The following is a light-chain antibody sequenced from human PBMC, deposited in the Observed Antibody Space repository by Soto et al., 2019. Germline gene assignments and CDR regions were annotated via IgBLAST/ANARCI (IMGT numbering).Light chain of an antibody. V-gene: IGKV3-15*01. CDR2: AAS. CDR1: QSISIN. Sequence: EIVMTQSPATLSVPPGERSILSCRASQSISINLAWYQQKPGHAPRLLIYAASNRATGVPARFSGSWSGTEFTLTISSLQSEDVAVYYCQQYNNWITFGQGTRLEIK. J-gene: IGKJ5*01. CDR3: QQYNNWIT.